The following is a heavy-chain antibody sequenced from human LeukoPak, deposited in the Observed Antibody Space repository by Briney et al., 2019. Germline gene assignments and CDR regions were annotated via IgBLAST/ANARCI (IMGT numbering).Heavy chain of an antibody. CDR3: ARAAPFDP. V-gene: IGHV1-8*01. J-gene: IGHJ5*02. Sequence: ASVKVSCKASGYTFTNYDINWVRQAAGHGLEWMGWINPNSGKTGYAQKFQGRITMTRNNPISTAYMELSSLRSEDTAVYYCARAAPFDPWGQGTLVTVSS. CDR2: INPNSGKT. CDR1: GYTFTNYD.